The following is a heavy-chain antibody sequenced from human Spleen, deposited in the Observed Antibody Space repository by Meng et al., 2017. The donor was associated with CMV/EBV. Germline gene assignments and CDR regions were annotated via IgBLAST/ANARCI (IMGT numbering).Heavy chain of an antibody. CDR2: IYHSGST. V-gene: IGHV4-4*02. D-gene: IGHD7-27*01. J-gene: IGHJ4*02. CDR1: GDSINSSNW. CDR3: ARGTWGSDRYLDY. Sequence: SETLSLTCAVSGDSINSSNWWTWVRQPPGKGLEWIGEIYHSGSTNYNPSLKSRVTISVDRSKNQFSLRLTSVTAADTAVYYCARGTWGSDRYLDYWGQGTLVTVSS.